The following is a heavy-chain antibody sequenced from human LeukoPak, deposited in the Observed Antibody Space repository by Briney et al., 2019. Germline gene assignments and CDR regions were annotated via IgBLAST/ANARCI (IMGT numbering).Heavy chain of an antibody. V-gene: IGHV1-8*01. D-gene: IGHD3-10*01. CDR1: GYTFTSYD. CDR2: MNPNGGNA. CDR3: ARSRNQRITMVRGALYYFDY. J-gene: IGHJ4*02. Sequence: ASVRVSCKASGYTFTSYDINWVRQATGQGLEWMGWMNPNGGNAGYAQKFQGRVTMTRNTSISTAYMELSSLRSEDTAVYYCARSRNQRITMVRGALYYFDYWGQGTLVTVSS.